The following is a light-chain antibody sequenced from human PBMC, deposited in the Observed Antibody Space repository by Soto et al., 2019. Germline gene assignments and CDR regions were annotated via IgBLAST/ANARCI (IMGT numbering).Light chain of an antibody. J-gene: IGLJ3*02. V-gene: IGLV2-8*01. CDR3: SSYAGSNNWV. CDR2: EVS. CDR1: SSDVGNYKY. Sequence: QSVLTQSPSASGSPGQSVTISCNGTSSDVGNYKYVSWYQQHPGKAPKLLIYEVSKRPSGVPDRFSGSKSGNTASLTVSGLHAEDEADYYCSSYAGSNNWVFGGGTQLTVL.